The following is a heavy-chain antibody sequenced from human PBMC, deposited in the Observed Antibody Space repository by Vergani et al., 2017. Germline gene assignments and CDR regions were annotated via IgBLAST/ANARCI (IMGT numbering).Heavy chain of an antibody. CDR1: GFTFVDYT. D-gene: IGHD3-22*01. CDR3: AKDRRLSYYESSGYYHYYFDY. Sequence: EVQLVESGGVVVQPGGSLRLSCAASGFTFVDYTMHWVRQAPGKGLEWVSLISWDGGSTYYADTVKGRFTISRDNSKNSLYLQMNSLRTEDTALYYCAKDRRLSYYESSGYYHYYFDYWSQGTLVSVSS. V-gene: IGHV3-43*01. J-gene: IGHJ4*02. CDR2: ISWDGGST.